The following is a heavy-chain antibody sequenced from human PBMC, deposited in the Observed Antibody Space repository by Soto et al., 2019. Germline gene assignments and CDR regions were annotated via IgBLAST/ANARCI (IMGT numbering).Heavy chain of an antibody. V-gene: IGHV4-61*01. CDR2: IYSSGST. D-gene: IGHD2-2*02. J-gene: IGHJ6*02. Sequence: SETLSLTCTVSGGSVSSDTHYWGWIRQPPGKRLELIGFIYSSGSTNYNPSLKSRVTMSVDTSKNQFSLKLRSVIVADTAVYHCARFVRSCSGTTCYTRADVWGQGTTVTVS. CDR3: ARFVRSCSGTTCYTRADV. CDR1: GGSVSSDTHY.